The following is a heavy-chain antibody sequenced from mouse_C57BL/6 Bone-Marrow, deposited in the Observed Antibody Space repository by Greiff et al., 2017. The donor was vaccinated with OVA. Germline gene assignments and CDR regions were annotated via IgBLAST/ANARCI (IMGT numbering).Heavy chain of an antibody. CDR2: INPYNGGT. CDR1: GYTFTDYY. Sequence: EVMLVESGPVLVKPGASVKMSCKASGYTFTDYYMNWVKQSHGKSLEWIGVINPYNGGTSYNQKFKGKATLTVDKSSSTAYMELNSLTSEDSAVYYCARSRRGWFAYWGQGTLVTVSA. V-gene: IGHV1-19*01. CDR3: ARSRRGWFAY. J-gene: IGHJ3*01.